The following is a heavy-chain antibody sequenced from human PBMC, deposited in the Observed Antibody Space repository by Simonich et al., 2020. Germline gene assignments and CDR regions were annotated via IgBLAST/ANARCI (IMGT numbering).Heavy chain of an antibody. D-gene: IGHD3-10*01. J-gene: IGHJ6*02. V-gene: IGHV1-24*01. CDR2: FDPEAGET. Sequence: QVQLVQSGAEVKKPGASVKVSCKVSGYTLTELSMHWVRQAPGKGLEWMEGFDPEAGETIYAQKFQGRVTMTEDTSTDTAYMELSSLRSEDTAVYYCATRNTMGSGSYYYYYYGMDVWGQGTTVTVSS. CDR1: GYTLTELS. CDR3: ATRNTMGSGSYYYYYYGMDV.